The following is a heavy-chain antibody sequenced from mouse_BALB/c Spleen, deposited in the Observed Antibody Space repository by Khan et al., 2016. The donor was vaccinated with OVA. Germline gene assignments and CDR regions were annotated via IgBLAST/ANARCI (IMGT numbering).Heavy chain of an antibody. CDR1: DYSITSDYA. J-gene: IGHJ4*01. CDR3: ARSFYYKYGYAKDY. Sequence: VQLQESGPGLVTPSQSLSLTCTVTDYSITSDYAWNWIRQFPGNKLEWMGYIISSGTTSSNPSPKSRISITRDTSKNQFFLQLKSVTTQDTATFYGARSFYYKYGYAKDYWGRGTSVTVSS. CDR2: IISSGTT. V-gene: IGHV3-2*02. D-gene: IGHD2-4*01.